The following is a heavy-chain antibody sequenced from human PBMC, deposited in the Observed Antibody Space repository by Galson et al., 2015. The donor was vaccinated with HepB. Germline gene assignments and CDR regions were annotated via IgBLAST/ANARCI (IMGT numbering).Heavy chain of an antibody. V-gene: IGHV1-3*01. CDR3: ARDKGGGIDRQWLENYFDY. Sequence: SVKVSCKASGYTFTSYAMHWVRQAPGQRLEWMGWINAGNGNTKYSQKFQGRVTITRDTSASTAYMELSSLRSEDTAVYYCARDKGGGIDRQWLENYFDYWGQGTLVTVSS. J-gene: IGHJ4*02. CDR2: INAGNGNT. CDR1: GYTFTSYA. D-gene: IGHD6-19*01.